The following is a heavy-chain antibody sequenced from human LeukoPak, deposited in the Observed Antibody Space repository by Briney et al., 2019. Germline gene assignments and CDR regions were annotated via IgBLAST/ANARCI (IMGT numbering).Heavy chain of an antibody. J-gene: IGHJ4*02. CDR2: ISSSGSTI. Sequence: PGGSLRLSCAASGFTFSSYEMNWVRQAPGKGLEWVSYISSSGSTIYYADSVKGRFTISRDNAKNSLYLQMNSLRAEDTAVYYCARDSDYDILTGYHPLDYWGQGTLVTVSS. V-gene: IGHV3-48*03. D-gene: IGHD3-9*01. CDR3: ARDSDYDILTGYHPLDY. CDR1: GFTFSSYE.